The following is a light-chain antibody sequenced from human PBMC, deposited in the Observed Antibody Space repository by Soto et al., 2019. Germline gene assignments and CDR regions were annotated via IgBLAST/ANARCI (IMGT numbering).Light chain of an antibody. Sequence: QSVLTQPPSVSGAPRQRVTISCTGSSSNIGAGYDVHWYQQLPGTAPKLLIYGNSNRPSGVPDRFSGSKSGTSASLAITGLKAEDEADYYCQSYDSSLSGGVFGGGTTLTVL. CDR1: SSNIGAGYD. CDR2: GNS. J-gene: IGLJ3*02. CDR3: QSYDSSLSGGV. V-gene: IGLV1-40*01.